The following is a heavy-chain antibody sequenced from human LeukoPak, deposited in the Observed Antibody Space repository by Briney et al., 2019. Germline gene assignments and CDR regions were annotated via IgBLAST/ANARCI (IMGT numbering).Heavy chain of an antibody. D-gene: IGHD3-3*01. CDR2: INWNGGST. J-gene: IGHJ4*02. CDR3: ARESRSGYYTTRSGYFDY. V-gene: IGHV3-20*04. CDR1: GFTFDDYG. Sequence: GGSLRLSCAASGFTFDDYGMSWVRQAPGKGLEWVSGINWNGGSTTYAGSVEGRFTISRDNAKNSLGLQMNSLRAEDTALYYCARESRSGYYTTRSGYFDYWGQGTLVTVSS.